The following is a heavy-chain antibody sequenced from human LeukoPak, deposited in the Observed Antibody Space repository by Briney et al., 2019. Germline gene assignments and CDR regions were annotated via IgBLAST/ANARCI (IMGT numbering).Heavy chain of an antibody. Sequence: PGGSLRLSCAASGFTFSRYWMHWVRHAPGKGLVWVSGIVSDGSGTRYADSVRGRCTISRDNGKNTLYLQMDSLRAEDTALYYCARGGSPPEALGDAFDIWGQGTMVTVSS. J-gene: IGHJ3*02. V-gene: IGHV3-74*01. CDR1: GFTFSRYW. D-gene: IGHD1-26*01. CDR2: IVSDGSGT. CDR3: ARGGSPPEALGDAFDI.